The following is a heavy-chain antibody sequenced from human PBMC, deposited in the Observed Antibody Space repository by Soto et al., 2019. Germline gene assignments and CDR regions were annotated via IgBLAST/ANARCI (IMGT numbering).Heavy chain of an antibody. V-gene: IGHV3-48*03. Sequence: PGGSLRLSYAASGFTFSSYEMNWVRQAPGKGLEWVSYISSSGSTIYYADSVKGRFTISRDNAKNSLYLQMNSLRAEDTAVYYCARSLVGAKDWFDPWGQGTLVTV. J-gene: IGHJ5*02. CDR3: ARSLVGAKDWFDP. CDR1: GFTFSSYE. D-gene: IGHD1-26*01. CDR2: ISSSGSTI.